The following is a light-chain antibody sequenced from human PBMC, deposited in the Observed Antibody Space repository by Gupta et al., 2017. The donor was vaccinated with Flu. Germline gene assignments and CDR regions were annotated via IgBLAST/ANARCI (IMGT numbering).Light chain of an antibody. CDR1: SSNSGSNY. CDR3: AAWDDSLFWV. Sequence: GSSSNSGSNYVSWYQQLPRTAPKLLIFRNNQRPSGVPDRFSGSKSGTSASLSISGRRSEDEADYYCAAWDDSLFWVFGGGTKLTVL. CDR2: RNN. J-gene: IGLJ3*02. V-gene: IGLV1-47*01.